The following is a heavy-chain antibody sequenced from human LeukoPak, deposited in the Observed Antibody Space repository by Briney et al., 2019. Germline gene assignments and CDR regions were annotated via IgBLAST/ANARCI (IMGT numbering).Heavy chain of an antibody. J-gene: IGHJ5*02. V-gene: IGHV5-51*01. D-gene: IGHD6-6*01. CDR2: IYPGDSDT. CDR1: GYSFTSYW. CDR3: ARQVSSVRGPNNWFDP. Sequence: GESLRISCKGSGYSFTSYWIGWVRQMPGKGLEWMGIIYPGDSDTRYSPSFQGQVTISADKSISTAYLQWSSLKASDTAMYYCARQVSSVRGPNNWFDPWGQGTLVTVSS.